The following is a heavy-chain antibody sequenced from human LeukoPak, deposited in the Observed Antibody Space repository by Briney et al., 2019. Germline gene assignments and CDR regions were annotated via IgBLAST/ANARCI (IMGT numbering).Heavy chain of an antibody. CDR2: IKQDGSEK. CDR1: GITFSSYW. D-gene: IGHD2-15*01. Sequence: GGSLRLSCAASGITFSSYWMSWVRQAPGKGLEWVASIKQDGSEKYYVDSVKGRFTISRDNAKNSLYLQMSSLKAEDTAVYYCARDLVVLPFDIWGQGTMVTVSS. J-gene: IGHJ3*02. CDR3: ARDLVVLPFDI. V-gene: IGHV3-7*01.